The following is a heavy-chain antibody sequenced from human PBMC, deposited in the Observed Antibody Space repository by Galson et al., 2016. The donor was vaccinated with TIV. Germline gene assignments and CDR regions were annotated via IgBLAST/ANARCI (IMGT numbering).Heavy chain of an antibody. CDR2: ISWNGGVV. D-gene: IGHD1-26*01. CDR3: CKGSGDAPYYLYMDV. CDR1: GFTFDDYA. Sequence: SLRLSCAASGFTFDDYALHWVRQAPGKGLEWVSGISWNGGVVGYADSVKGRFTISRDNAKNSLYLQMNSLRTDDTAVYFCCKGSGDAPYYLYMDVWGEGTTVIVSS. J-gene: IGHJ6*03. V-gene: IGHV3-9*01.